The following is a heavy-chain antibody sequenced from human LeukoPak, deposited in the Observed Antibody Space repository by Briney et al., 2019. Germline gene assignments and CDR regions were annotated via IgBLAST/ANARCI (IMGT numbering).Heavy chain of an antibody. CDR1: GFTFSTYW. CDR3: ARGPLTTWDYYYYYMDV. D-gene: IGHD4-17*01. CDR2: INSGGSST. V-gene: IGHV3-74*01. Sequence: PGGSLRLSCEASGFTFSTYWMHWVRQVQGKGLEWVSRINSGGSSTNYADSVKGRFTISRDNAKNTLFLQMNSLRAEDTAVYYCARGPLTTWDYYYYYMDVWGKGTTVTVSS. J-gene: IGHJ6*03.